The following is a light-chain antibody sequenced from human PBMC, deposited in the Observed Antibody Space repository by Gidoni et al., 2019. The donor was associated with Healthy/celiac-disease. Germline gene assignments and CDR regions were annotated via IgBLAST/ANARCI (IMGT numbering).Light chain of an antibody. J-gene: IGKJ2*04. CDR3: QQYNSYPCS. CDR1: QSISSW. V-gene: IGKV1-5*03. CDR2: KAS. Sequence: TQLTPSPSTLSASVGDRVTITCRASQSISSWLAWYQQKPGKAPKLLIYKASSLESGVPSRFSGSGSGTEFTLTISSLQPDDFATYYCQQYNSYPCSFGQGTKLEIK.